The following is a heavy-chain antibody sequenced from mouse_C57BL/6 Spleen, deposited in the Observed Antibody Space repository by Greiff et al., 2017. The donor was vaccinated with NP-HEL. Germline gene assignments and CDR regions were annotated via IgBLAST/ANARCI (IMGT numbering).Heavy chain of an antibody. CDR1: GFNIKDDY. CDR3: TFYGYDEAY. CDR2: IDPENGDT. D-gene: IGHD2-2*01. V-gene: IGHV14-4*01. Sequence: VQLQQSGAELVRPGASVKLSCTASGFNIKDDYMHWVKQRPEQGLEWIGWIDPENGDTEYASKFQGKATITADTSSNTAYLQLSSLTSEDTAGYYCTFYGYDEAYWGQGTLVTVSA. J-gene: IGHJ3*01.